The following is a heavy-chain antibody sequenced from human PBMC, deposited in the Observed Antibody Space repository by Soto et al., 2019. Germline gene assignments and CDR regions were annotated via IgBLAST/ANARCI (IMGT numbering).Heavy chain of an antibody. D-gene: IGHD3-16*01. CDR2: IWYDGSNT. CDR3: GLNMDYENDAMDV. V-gene: IGHV3-33*03. CDR1: GFTFSYYG. Sequence: QVQLVESGGGVVQPGRSLRLSCAASGFTFSYYGMHWVRQAPGKGLEWVAVIWYDGSNTYYADSVKGRFTISRDNSKNILYRQMNSLRAEDTAAYYCGLNMDYENDAMDVWGQGTTVIVSS. J-gene: IGHJ6*02.